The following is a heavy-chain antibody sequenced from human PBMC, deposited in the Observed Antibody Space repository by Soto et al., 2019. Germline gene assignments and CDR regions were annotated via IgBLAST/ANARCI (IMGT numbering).Heavy chain of an antibody. V-gene: IGHV5-51*01. J-gene: IGHJ4*02. CDR2: IYPGDSDT. D-gene: IGHD3-22*01. Sequence: GESLKISCKGSGYSFTSYWIGWVRQMPGKGLEWMGIIYPGDSDTRYSPSLQGQVTISADKSISTAYLQWSSLKASDTAMYYCARHPTGDSSGYYFDYWGQGTLVTVSS. CDR1: GYSFTSYW. CDR3: ARHPTGDSSGYYFDY.